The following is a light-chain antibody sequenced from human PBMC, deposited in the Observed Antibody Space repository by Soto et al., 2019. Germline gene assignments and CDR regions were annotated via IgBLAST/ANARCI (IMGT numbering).Light chain of an antibody. J-gene: IGKJ2*01. Sequence: EIVVTQSPATLSVSPGERATLSCRASQSISSKLAWYQQRPGQAPRLLIYGASTRATGIPARFSGSGSGTAFTLTISSLQSEDFAVYYCQQYNNWPPYTFGQGTKLEIK. CDR3: QQYNNWPPYT. V-gene: IGKV3-15*01. CDR1: QSISSK. CDR2: GAS.